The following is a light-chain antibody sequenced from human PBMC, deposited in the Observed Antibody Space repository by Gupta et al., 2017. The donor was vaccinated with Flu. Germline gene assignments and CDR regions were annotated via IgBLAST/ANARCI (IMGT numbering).Light chain of an antibody. J-gene: IGLJ2*01. CDR2: NDN. CDR1: SSNIGSNT. Sequence: RVTSSCSGTSSNIGSNTVNCYQQFPGTAPKLLIYNDNERPSGVPDRLSASKSGTSASLAISGLQAEDEADYYCAAWDDSLKGGVFGGGTKLTVL. V-gene: IGLV1-44*01. CDR3: AAWDDSLKGGV.